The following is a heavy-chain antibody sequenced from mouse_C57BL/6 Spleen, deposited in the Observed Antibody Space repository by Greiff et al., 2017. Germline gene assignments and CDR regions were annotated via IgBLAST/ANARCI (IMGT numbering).Heavy chain of an antibody. CDR3: ARSWYGGDY. J-gene: IGHJ2*01. CDR1: GYSITSGYY. D-gene: IGHD1-1*01. V-gene: IGHV3-6*01. Sequence: VQLKESGPGLVKPSQSLSLTCSVTGYSITSGYYWNWIRQFPGNKLEWMGYISYDGSNNYNPSLKNRISITRDTSKNQFFLKLNSVTTEDTATYYCARSWYGGDYWGQGTTLTVSS. CDR2: ISYDGSN.